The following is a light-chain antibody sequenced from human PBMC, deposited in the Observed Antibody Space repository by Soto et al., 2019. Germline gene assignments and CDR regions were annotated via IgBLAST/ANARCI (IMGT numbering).Light chain of an antibody. CDR3: SSYTTSSNLI. V-gene: IGLV2-14*01. Sequence: QSALTQPASVSGSPGQSITISCTGSSSDVGAYKYVSWYQQHPGKAPKLVVYEVSNRPSGVSNRFSGSKSDNTASLTISGLQAEDEADYYCSSYTTSSNLIFGGGTKLTVL. CDR2: EVS. CDR1: SSDVGAYKY. J-gene: IGLJ2*01.